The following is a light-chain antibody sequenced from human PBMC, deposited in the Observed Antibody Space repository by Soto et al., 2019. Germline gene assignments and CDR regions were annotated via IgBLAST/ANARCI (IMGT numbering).Light chain of an antibody. J-gene: IGKJ2*01. CDR1: QSISSY. V-gene: IGKV1-39*01. CDR2: AAS. Sequence: DIQMTQSPSSLSASVGDRVTITCRASQSISSYLNWYQQKPGKAPKLLIYAASSLQSGVPSRFSGSGSGTDFTLTISSLQPEDFATYYCHLSYGTPQNTFGQGTKLEIK. CDR3: HLSYGTPQNT.